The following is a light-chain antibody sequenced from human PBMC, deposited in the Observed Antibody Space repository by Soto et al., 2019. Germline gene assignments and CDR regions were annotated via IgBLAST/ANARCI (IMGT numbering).Light chain of an antibody. V-gene: IGKV3-15*01. J-gene: IGKJ1*01. Sequence: EIEMTQSPATLSLAPGERVTLSCRASESVSTNLAWYQQKAGQAPRLRIYGASTRATVIPARFSGSGSGTEFTLTISGLQSEYFTVYYCQQYSIWRTFGQGTKVEI. CDR3: QQYSIWRT. CDR2: GAS. CDR1: ESVSTN.